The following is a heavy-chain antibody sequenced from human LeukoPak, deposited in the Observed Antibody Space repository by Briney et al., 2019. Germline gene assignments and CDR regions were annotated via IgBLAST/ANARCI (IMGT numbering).Heavy chain of an antibody. CDR3: ARAGDIVVVPAAAVLFDP. V-gene: IGHV4-34*01. Sequence: GSLRLSCAAAGFTFSSYAMSWIRQPPGKGLEWIGEINHSGSTNYNPSLKSRVTISVDTSKNQFSLKLSSVTAADTAVYYCARAGDIVVVPAAAVLFDPWGQGTLVTVSS. CDR2: INHSGST. J-gene: IGHJ5*02. D-gene: IGHD2-2*01. CDR1: GFTFSSYA.